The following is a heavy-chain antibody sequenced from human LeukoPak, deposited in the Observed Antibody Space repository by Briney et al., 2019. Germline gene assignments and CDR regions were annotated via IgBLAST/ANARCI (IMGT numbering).Heavy chain of an antibody. CDR2: ISSSSYI. J-gene: IGHJ4*02. V-gene: IGHV3-21*01. CDR3: AREPYYYDSSGYYLRYYFDY. Sequence: GGSLRLSCAASGFTFSSYSMNWVRQAPGKGLEWVSSISSSSYIYYADSVKGRFTISRDNAKNSLYLQMNSLRAEDTAVYYCAREPYYYDSSGYYLRYYFDYWGQGTLVTVSS. D-gene: IGHD3-22*01. CDR1: GFTFSSYS.